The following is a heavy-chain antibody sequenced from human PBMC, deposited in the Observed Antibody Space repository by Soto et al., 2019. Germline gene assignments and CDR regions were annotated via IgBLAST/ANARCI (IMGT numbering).Heavy chain of an antibody. J-gene: IGHJ5*02. V-gene: IGHV4-59*01. Sequence: NPSETLSLTCTVSGGSISSYYWSWIRQPPGKGLEWIGYIYYSGSTNYNPSLKSRVTISVDTSKNQFSLKLSSVTAADTAVYYCARVITMVRGAQLFRSWGQGTLVTVSS. D-gene: IGHD3-10*01. CDR3: ARVITMVRGAQLFRS. CDR1: GGSISSYY. CDR2: IYYSGST.